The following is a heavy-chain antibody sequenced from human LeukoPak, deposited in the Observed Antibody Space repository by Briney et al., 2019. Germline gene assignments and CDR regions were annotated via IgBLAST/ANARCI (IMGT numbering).Heavy chain of an antibody. J-gene: IGHJ4*02. CDR2: IIDDGTST. V-gene: IGHV3-23*01. CDR3: ARGISLVRGAPYYFDY. Sequence: GGSLRLSCAASGFTFNRNVMSWVRQAPGKGLEWVSAIIDDGTSTYYADSVKGRFSISRDNSKNTVYLQMNSLRAEDTAIYYCARGISLVRGAPYYFDYWGQGTLVTVSS. D-gene: IGHD3-10*01. CDR1: GFTFNRNV.